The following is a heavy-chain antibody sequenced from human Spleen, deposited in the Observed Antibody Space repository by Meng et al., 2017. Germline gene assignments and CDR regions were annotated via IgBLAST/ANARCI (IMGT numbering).Heavy chain of an antibody. CDR3: AIPQDCSGGSCYLDY. D-gene: IGHD2-15*01. Sequence: QLVQPGAEVKKPGASVKVSCKTSGYTLTDYYMHWVRQAPGQGLEWMGRINPNSGGTNYAQKFQGRVTMTRDTSITTAYMELSRLRSDDTAMYYCAIPQDCSGGSCYLDYWGQGTLVTVSS. CDR2: INPNSGGT. V-gene: IGHV1-2*06. J-gene: IGHJ4*02. CDR1: GYTLTDYY.